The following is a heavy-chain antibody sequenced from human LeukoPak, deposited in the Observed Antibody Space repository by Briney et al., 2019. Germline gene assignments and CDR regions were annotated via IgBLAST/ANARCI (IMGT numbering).Heavy chain of an antibody. CDR1: GFTFSSYG. Sequence: GGFLRLSCAASGFTFSSYGMHWVRQAPGKGLEWVAFIRHDGSNKYYADSVKGRFTISRDNSKNTLYLQMNSLRAEDTAVYYCAKDRFYYGSSTKGYWGQGTLVTVSS. D-gene: IGHD3-10*01. CDR3: AKDRFYYGSSTKGY. J-gene: IGHJ4*02. CDR2: IRHDGSNK. V-gene: IGHV3-30*02.